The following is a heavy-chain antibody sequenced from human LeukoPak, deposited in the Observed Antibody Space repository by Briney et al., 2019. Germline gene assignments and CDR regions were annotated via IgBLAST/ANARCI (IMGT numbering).Heavy chain of an antibody. J-gene: IGHJ6*02. CDR1: GGSFSGYY. CDR3: ARGAYYYDSSGYSGFYYGMDV. D-gene: IGHD3-22*01. Sequence: SETLSLTCAVYGGSFSGYYWSWIRQPPGKGLEWIGEINHSGSTNYNPSLKSRVTISVDTSKNQFSLKLSSVTAADTAVYYCARGAYYYDSSGYSGFYYGMDVWGQGTTVTVSS. V-gene: IGHV4-34*01. CDR2: INHSGST.